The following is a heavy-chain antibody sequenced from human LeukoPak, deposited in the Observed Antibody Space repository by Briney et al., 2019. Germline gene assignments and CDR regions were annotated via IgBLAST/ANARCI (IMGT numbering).Heavy chain of an antibody. V-gene: IGHV4-39*07. CDR1: GVSISSSYSY. D-gene: IGHD2-15*01. CDR2: IYHSGST. J-gene: IGHJ4*02. CDR3: ASVYCSGGSCYFGSSAPFDY. Sequence: SETLSLTCTVSGVSISSSYSYWGWIRQPPGKGLEWIGSIYHSGSTYYNPSLKSRVTISVDTSKNQFSLKLSSVTAADTAVYYCASVYCSGGSCYFGSSAPFDYWGQGTLVTVSS.